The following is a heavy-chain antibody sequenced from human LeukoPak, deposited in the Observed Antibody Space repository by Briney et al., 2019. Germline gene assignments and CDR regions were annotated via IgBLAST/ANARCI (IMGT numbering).Heavy chain of an antibody. J-gene: IGHJ4*02. Sequence: GGSLRLSCAASGFTFSSYGMHWVRQAPGKGLEWVAFIRYDGSNNYYADSVKGRFTTSRDNSKNTLYLQMNSLRAEDTAVYYCAKESWSSSWYWGQGTLVTVSS. CDR3: AKESWSSSWY. V-gene: IGHV3-30*02. D-gene: IGHD6-13*01. CDR2: IRYDGSNN. CDR1: GFTFSSYG.